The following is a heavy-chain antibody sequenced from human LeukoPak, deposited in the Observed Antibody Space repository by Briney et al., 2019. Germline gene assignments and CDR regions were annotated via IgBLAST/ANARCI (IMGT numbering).Heavy chain of an antibody. CDR2: VIPIFGTA. Sequence: ASVKVSCKASGGTFSSYAISWVRQAPGQGLEWMGGVIPIFGTANYAQKFQGRVTITRDTSASTAYMELSSLRSEDTAVYYCARDLRTKWSRFDYWGQGTLVTVSS. J-gene: IGHJ4*02. CDR1: GGTFSSYA. CDR3: ARDLRTKWSRFDY. V-gene: IGHV1-69*05. D-gene: IGHD2-15*01.